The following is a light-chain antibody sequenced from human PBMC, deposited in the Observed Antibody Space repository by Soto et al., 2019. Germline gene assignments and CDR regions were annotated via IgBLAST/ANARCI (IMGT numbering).Light chain of an antibody. J-gene: IGLJ2*01. CDR2: DVS. V-gene: IGLV2-11*01. Sequence: QSALTQPRSVSGSPGQSVTFSCTGTSSDVGAYNYVSWYQHHPGKAPKLMISDVSKRPSGVPDRFSGSKSGNTASLTISGLQAEDEADYYCCSYAGSYTFVVFGGGTKVTVL. CDR1: SSDVGAYNY. CDR3: CSYAGSYTFVV.